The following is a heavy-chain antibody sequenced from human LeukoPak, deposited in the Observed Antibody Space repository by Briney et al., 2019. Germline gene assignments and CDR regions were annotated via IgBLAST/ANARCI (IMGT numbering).Heavy chain of an antibody. CDR1: GYTFTDNF. CDR3: ARGPSGDLLDY. D-gene: IGHD4-17*01. J-gene: IGHJ4*02. CDR2: MNPNSGNT. V-gene: IGHV1-8*02. Sequence: GASVKVSCKTSGYTFTDNFIHWVRQATGQGLEWMGWMNPNSGNTGYAQKFQGRVTMTRNTSISTAYMELSSLRSEDTAVYYCARGPSGDLLDYWGQGTLVTVSS.